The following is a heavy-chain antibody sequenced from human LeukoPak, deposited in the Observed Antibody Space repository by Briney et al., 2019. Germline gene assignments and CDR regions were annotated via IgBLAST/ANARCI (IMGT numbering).Heavy chain of an antibody. J-gene: IGHJ4*02. CDR2: ISGSGGST. CDR1: GFTFSSYA. Sequence: GGSLRLSCAASGFTFSSYAMSWVRQAPGKGLEWVSAISGSGGSTYYADSVKGRFTVSRDDSKNTLYQQMNSLRAEDTALYYCAKDVNSSGYYLGFDYWGQGTLVTVSS. D-gene: IGHD3-22*01. CDR3: AKDVNSSGYYLGFDY. V-gene: IGHV3-23*01.